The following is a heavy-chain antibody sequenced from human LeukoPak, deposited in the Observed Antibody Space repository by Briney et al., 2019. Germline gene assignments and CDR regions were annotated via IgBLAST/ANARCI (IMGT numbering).Heavy chain of an antibody. CDR3: AKDRPNFHENSGHYYRRDGDS. CDR1: GFTFYMYA. Sequence: PGGSLRLSCQASGFTFYMYAMSWVRQALGKGLEWVASMCGTAGCTFYPDSVKGRFTISRDNSKNVLYLRMNSLTAEDTAIYYCAKDRPNFHENSGHYYRRDGDSWGQGTLVTVSS. CDR2: MCGTAGCT. J-gene: IGHJ5*01. V-gene: IGHV3-23*01. D-gene: IGHD3-22*01.